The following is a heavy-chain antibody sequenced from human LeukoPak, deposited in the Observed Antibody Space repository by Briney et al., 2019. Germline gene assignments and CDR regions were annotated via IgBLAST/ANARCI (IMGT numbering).Heavy chain of an antibody. CDR1: GGSISSGSYY. V-gene: IGHV4-61*02. Sequence: SQTLSLTCTVSGGSISSGSYYWSWIRQPAGKGLEWIGRIYTSGSTNYNPSLKSRVTISVDTSENQFSLKLSSVTAADTAVYYCARGRKTAVFSFVDYWGQGTLVTVSS. CDR3: ARGRKTAVFSFVDY. CDR2: IYTSGST. D-gene: IGHD3-10*01. J-gene: IGHJ4*02.